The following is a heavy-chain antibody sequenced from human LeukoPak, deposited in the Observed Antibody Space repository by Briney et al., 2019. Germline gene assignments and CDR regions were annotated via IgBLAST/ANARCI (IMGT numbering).Heavy chain of an antibody. CDR2: INLSGGST. V-gene: IGHV1-46*01. Sequence: GASVKVSCKASGYTFTSYAMHWVRQAPGQRLEWMGKINLSGGSTTYAQKFQGRVTMTRDTSTSTVYMELSSLRSEDTAVYYCAKDYVDDIPMIKDYWGQGTLVTVSS. CDR3: AKDYVDDIPMIKDY. D-gene: IGHD2-8*01. J-gene: IGHJ4*02. CDR1: GYTFTSYA.